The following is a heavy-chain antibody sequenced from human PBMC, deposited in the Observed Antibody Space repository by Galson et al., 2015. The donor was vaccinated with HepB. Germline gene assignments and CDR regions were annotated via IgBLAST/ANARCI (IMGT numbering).Heavy chain of an antibody. CDR2: ITSGTTL. CDR3: ARGYASGTDPC. J-gene: IGHJ4*02. V-gene: IGHV3-48*03. CDR1: GFALSSTA. D-gene: IGHD3-10*01. Sequence: SLRLSCAASGFALSSTAMHWVRQPPGKGLEWLSYITSGTTLYYADSVEARFTVSRDNAKNSLSLQLNSLRTEDTAIYYCARGYASGTDPCWGQGTLVTVSS.